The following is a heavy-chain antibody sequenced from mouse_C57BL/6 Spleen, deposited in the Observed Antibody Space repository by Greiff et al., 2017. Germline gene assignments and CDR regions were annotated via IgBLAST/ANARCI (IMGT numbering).Heavy chain of an antibody. CDR3: TTSPLLRYYFDY. J-gene: IGHJ2*01. Sequence: VQLQQSGAELVRPGASVKLSCTASGFNIKDDYMHWVKQRPEQGLEWIGWIDPENGDTEYASKFQGKATITADTSSNTAYLQLSSLKSEDTAVYYCTTSPLLRYYFDYWGQGTTLTVSS. CDR2: IDPENGDT. V-gene: IGHV14-4*01. CDR1: GFNIKDDY. D-gene: IGHD1-1*01.